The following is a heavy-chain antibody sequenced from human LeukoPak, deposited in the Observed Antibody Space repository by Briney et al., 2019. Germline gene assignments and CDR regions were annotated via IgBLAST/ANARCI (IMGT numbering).Heavy chain of an antibody. Sequence: GGSLRLSCAASGFTFSSYSMNWVRQAPGKGLEWVSSISSSSSYIYYADSVKGRFTISRDNAKNSLYLQMNSLRAEDTAVYYCARDAISEYCSGGTCYPAFAYRGQGTLVTVSS. D-gene: IGHD2-15*01. V-gene: IGHV3-21*01. CDR1: GFTFSSYS. CDR3: ARDAISEYCSGGTCYPAFAY. J-gene: IGHJ4*02. CDR2: ISSSSSYI.